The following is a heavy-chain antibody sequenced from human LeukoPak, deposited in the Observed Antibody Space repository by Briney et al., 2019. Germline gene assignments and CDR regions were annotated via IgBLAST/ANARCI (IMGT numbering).Heavy chain of an antibody. Sequence: SETLSLTCTVSGGSISSSSYYWGWIRQPPGKGLEWIGYIYYSGSTNYNPSLKSRVTISVDTSKNQFSLKLSSVTAADTAVYYCARGSGSSWPFDYWGQGTLVTVSS. CDR2: IYYSGST. D-gene: IGHD6-13*01. J-gene: IGHJ4*02. CDR1: GGSISSSSYY. CDR3: ARGSGSSWPFDY. V-gene: IGHV4-61*05.